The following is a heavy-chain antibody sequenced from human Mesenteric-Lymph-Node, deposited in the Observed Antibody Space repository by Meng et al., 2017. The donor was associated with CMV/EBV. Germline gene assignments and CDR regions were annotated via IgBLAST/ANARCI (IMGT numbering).Heavy chain of an antibody. CDR3: ARATYSGYATSDY. CDR1: GFTFSSYG. J-gene: IGHJ4*02. V-gene: IGHV3-30*02. D-gene: IGHD2-2*01. Sequence: GESLKISCAASGFTFSSYGMHWVRQAPGKGLEWVAFIRYDGTNKYYADSVKGRFTIPRDNSKNTLYLQMNSLRAEDTAVYYCARATYSGYATSDYWGQGTLVTVSS. CDR2: IRYDGTNK.